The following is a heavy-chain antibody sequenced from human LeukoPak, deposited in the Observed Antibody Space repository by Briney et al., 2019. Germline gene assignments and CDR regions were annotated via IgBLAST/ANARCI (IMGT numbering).Heavy chain of an antibody. CDR1: GFTFSSSA. Sequence: PGGSLRLSCAASGFTFSSSAMSWVRQAPGKGLGWVSSISGSGSGGSTYYADSVKGRFTISRDNTKNSLYLQMNSLRAEDTAVYLCAREFIGSWYWDSWGQGTLVTVSS. CDR3: AREFIGSWYWDS. J-gene: IGHJ4*02. V-gene: IGHV3-23*01. CDR2: ISGSGSGGST. D-gene: IGHD6-13*01.